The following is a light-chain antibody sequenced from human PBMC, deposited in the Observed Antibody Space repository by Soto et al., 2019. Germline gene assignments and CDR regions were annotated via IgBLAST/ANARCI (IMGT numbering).Light chain of an antibody. CDR2: DVS. CDR3: SSYTSSSTPVV. CDR1: SSDVGGYNY. J-gene: IGLJ2*01. V-gene: IGLV2-14*01. Sequence: QSALTQPASVSGSPGQSITISCTGTSSDVGGYNYVSWYQQHPGKAPKLMIYDVSNRPSGVSNRFSGSKSGNTASLTISGRQAEDEADYYCSSYTSSSTPVVFGGGTQLTV.